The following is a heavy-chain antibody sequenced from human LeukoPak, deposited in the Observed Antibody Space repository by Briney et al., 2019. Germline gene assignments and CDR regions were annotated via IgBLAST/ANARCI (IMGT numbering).Heavy chain of an antibody. CDR1: GYTFTSYG. V-gene: IGHV1-18*01. CDR2: ISAYNGNT. Sequence: ASVKVSCEASGYTFTSYGISWVRQAPGQGLEWMGWISAYNGNTNYAQKLQGRVTMTTDTSTSTAYMELRSLRSDDTAVYYCARTEIVVVPAAYDYWGQGTLVTVSS. D-gene: IGHD2-2*01. CDR3: ARTEIVVVPAAYDY. J-gene: IGHJ4*02.